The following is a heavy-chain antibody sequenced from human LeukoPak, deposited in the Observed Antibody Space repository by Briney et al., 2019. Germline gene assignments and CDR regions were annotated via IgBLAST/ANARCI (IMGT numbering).Heavy chain of an antibody. J-gene: IGHJ4*02. CDR2: ITGDGSST. CDR3: ARSTWPYYFDS. V-gene: IGHV3-74*01. Sequence: WGSLRLSCAASEFTFSTYWMHWVRQAPGKGLVWVSWITGDGSSTRYSDSVKGRFTISRDNAKNTLYLQVNSLRAEDTAVYYCARSTWPYYFDSWGKGTLVTVSS. CDR1: EFTFSTYW.